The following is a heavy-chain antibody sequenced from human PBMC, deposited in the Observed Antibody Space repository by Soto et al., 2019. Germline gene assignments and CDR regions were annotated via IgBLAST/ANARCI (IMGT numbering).Heavy chain of an antibody. V-gene: IGHV4-39*02. Sequence: TSETLSLTCTVSGDSITSNSYFWAWIRQPPGKGLEWIGSIYYSGTTYYNPSLKSRVSISVDRSKKTLYLQMNSLRPEDTAMYYCARDQGFYHDTLGYYLHWGPGTLVTVSS. CDR2: IYYSGTT. D-gene: IGHD3-22*01. CDR1: GDSITSNSYF. CDR3: ARDQGFYHDTLGYYLH. J-gene: IGHJ4*02.